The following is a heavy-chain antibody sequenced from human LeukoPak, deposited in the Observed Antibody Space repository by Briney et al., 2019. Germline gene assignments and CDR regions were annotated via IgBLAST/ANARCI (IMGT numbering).Heavy chain of an antibody. CDR1: GYTFTGYY. CDR3: AIGCCSSTSCYTGAFDI. D-gene: IGHD2-2*02. Sequence: ASVKVSCKASGYTFTGYYMHWVRQAPGQGLEWMGWINPNSGGTNYAQKFQGRVTMTRDTSISTAYMELSRLRSDDTAVYYCAIGCCSSTSCYTGAFDIWGQGTMVTVSS. CDR2: INPNSGGT. V-gene: IGHV1-2*02. J-gene: IGHJ3*02.